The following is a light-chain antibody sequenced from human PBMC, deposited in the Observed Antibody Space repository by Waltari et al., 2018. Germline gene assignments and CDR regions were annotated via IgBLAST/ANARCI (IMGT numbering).Light chain of an antibody. J-gene: IGLJ3*02. CDR2: RND. V-gene: IGLV1-47*01. CDR1: SSTIGSNY. CDR3: VAWDDSLSATV. Sequence: QSVLTQPPSASGTTGQRVTISCSGSSSTIGSNYVYWYQHLPGTAPILLIYRNDQRPSGVPDRFSGSKSGTSASLAISELRSEDEADYYCVAWDDSLSATVFGGGTKLTVL.